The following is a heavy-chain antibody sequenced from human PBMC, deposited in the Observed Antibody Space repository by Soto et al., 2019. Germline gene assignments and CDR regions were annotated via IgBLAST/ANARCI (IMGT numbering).Heavy chain of an antibody. V-gene: IGHV3-7*05. Sequence: ESGGGLVQPGESLRLSCVASGFALSNYWINWVRQAPGKGLEWEANIKQDGSEKNYVDSVKGRFTISRDNARNSLYLQMNSLRAEDTAAYYCATETSTWGCWGQGTLVTVSS. D-gene: IGHD7-27*01. J-gene: IGHJ4*02. CDR3: ATETSTWGC. CDR1: GFALSNYW. CDR2: IKQDGSEK.